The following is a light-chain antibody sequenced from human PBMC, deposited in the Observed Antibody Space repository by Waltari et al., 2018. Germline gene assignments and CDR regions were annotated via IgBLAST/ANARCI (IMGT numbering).Light chain of an antibody. CDR2: DVS. CDR3: CSYAGSGTFVDGV. J-gene: IGLJ2*01. CDR1: SSDIGSYYL. V-gene: IGLV2-23*02. Sequence: QSALTQPASVSGSPGQSITISCTGTSSDIGSYYLVSWYQQYPGKAPKLMIYDVSKRPAGVSNRFSGSKSGNTASLTISGLQAEDEAHYYCCSYAGSGTFVDGVFGGGTKLTVL.